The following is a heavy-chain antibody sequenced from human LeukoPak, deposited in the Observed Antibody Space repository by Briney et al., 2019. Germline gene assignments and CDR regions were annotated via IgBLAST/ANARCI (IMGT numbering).Heavy chain of an antibody. V-gene: IGHV1-2*02. CDR2: INPNSGGT. Sequence: ASVKVSCKASGYTVTGYYMHWVRQAPRQGLEWMGWINPNSGGTNYAQKFQGRVTMTRDTSISTAYMELSRLRSDDTAVYYCAREVVGATDDAFDIWGQGTMVTVSS. CDR3: AREVVGATDDAFDI. J-gene: IGHJ3*02. D-gene: IGHD1-26*01. CDR1: GYTVTGYY.